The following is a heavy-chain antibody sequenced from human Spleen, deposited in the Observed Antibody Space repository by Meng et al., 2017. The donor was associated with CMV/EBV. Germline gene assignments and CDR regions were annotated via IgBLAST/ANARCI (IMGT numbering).Heavy chain of an antibody. CDR3: ARVKGHPDGSGSSYYFDY. J-gene: IGHJ4*02. CDR1: GFTFSSYS. D-gene: IGHD3-10*01. Sequence: EVQLVESGGGLVKPGGSLRLSCAASGFTFSSYSMNWVRQAPGKGLEWVSSISSSSSYIYYADSVKGRFTISRDNAKNSLYLQMNSLRAEDTAVYYCARVKGHPDGSGSSYYFDYWGQGPLVTVYS. CDR2: ISSSSSYI. V-gene: IGHV3-21*01.